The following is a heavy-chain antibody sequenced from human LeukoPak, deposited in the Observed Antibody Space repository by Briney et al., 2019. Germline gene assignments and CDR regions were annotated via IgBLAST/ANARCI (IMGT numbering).Heavy chain of an antibody. Sequence: GASVKVSCKASGYTFTSYGISWVRQAPGQGLEWMGWISAYNGNTNYAQKLQGRVTMTTDTSTSTAYMELRSLRSDDTAVYYCARSPAYYDSSGYYFYYYYYGKDVWGQGTTVTVSS. CDR2: ISAYNGNT. CDR1: GYTFTSYG. V-gene: IGHV1-18*01. D-gene: IGHD3-22*01. J-gene: IGHJ6*02. CDR3: ARSPAYYDSSGYYFYYYYYGKDV.